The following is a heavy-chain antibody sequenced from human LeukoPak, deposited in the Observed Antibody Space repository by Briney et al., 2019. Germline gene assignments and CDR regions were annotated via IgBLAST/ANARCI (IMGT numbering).Heavy chain of an antibody. CDR1: GFTFDDYG. V-gene: IGHV3-20*04. CDR3: ARDWEYGSGSYCDY. J-gene: IGHJ4*02. D-gene: IGHD3-10*01. CDR2: INWNGGST. Sequence: PGGSLRLSCAASGFTFDDYGMSWVRQAPGKGLEWVSGINWNGGSTGYADSVKGRFTISRDNAKNSLYLQMNSLRAEDTALYYCARDWEYGSGSYCDYWGQGTLVTVSS.